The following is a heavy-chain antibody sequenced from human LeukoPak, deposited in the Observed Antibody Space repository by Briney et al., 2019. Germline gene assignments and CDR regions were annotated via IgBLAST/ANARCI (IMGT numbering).Heavy chain of an antibody. J-gene: IGHJ4*01. CDR3: TSLGDGYNFDY. V-gene: IGHV3-73*01. Sequence: QPGGSLRLSCAASGFTFSGSAMHWLRQASGKGREWVGCIRSKANSYATAYPASVKGNLTRSRDDSKNTAYLQMNSLKTEDTAVYYCTSLGDGYNFDYWGQGTMVTVSS. CDR2: IRSKANSYAT. CDR1: GFTFSGSA. D-gene: IGHD5-24*01.